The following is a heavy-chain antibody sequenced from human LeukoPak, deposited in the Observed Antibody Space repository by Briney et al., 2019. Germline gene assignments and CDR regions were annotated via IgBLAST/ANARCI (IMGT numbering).Heavy chain of an antibody. CDR1: GDSISSSSYY. Sequence: PSETLSLTCTVSGDSISSSSYYWGWIRQPPGKGLEWIGNIYYSGSAYYNPSLKSRVTMSLDMSQNQFSLKVTSVTAADTAVYYCARGRRDGYNSDGIDVWGQGTTVTVSS. J-gene: IGHJ6*02. CDR3: ARGRRDGYNSDGIDV. CDR2: IYYSGSA. D-gene: IGHD5-24*01. V-gene: IGHV4-39*07.